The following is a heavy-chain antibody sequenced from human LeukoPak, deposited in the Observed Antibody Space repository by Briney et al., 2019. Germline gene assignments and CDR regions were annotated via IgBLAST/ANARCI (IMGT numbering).Heavy chain of an antibody. CDR2: IDPSDSYT. D-gene: IGHD3-10*01. CDR1: GYGFTSYW. Sequence: GESLKISCKGSGYGFTSYWISWVRQMPGKGLEWMGRIDPSDSYTNYSPSFQGHVTISADKSISTAYLQWSSLKASDTAMYYCARHRGGVYYYGSGSYFDLRFDYWGQGTLVTVSS. CDR3: ARHRGGVYYYGSGSYFDLRFDY. J-gene: IGHJ4*02. V-gene: IGHV5-10-1*01.